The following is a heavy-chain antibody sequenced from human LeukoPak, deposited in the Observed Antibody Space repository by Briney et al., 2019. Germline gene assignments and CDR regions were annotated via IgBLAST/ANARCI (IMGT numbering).Heavy chain of an antibody. CDR3: TTEIVTSSGPLYYFDY. D-gene: IGHD6-19*01. Sequence: GGSLRLSCAASGFTFSSYAMSWVRQAPGKGLEWVSAISGSGGSTYYADSVKGRFTISRDNSKNTLYLQMNSLKTEDTAVYYCTTEIVTSSGPLYYFDYWGQGTLVTVSS. V-gene: IGHV3-23*01. CDR2: ISGSGGST. CDR1: GFTFSSYA. J-gene: IGHJ4*02.